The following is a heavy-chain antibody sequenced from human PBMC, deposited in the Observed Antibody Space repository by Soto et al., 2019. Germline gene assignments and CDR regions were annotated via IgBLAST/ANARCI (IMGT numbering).Heavy chain of an antibody. CDR2: IYYTGST. Sequence: LEMLCLTCSVAGGSIDSYDWRWIRQPPGKGLEWIGQIYYTGSTNYNPSLKGRVTIPVDRSKNQFSLRLSSVTAADTAVYYCAMAKTTSYNLSDPWGQGTLVPVSS. D-gene: IGHD1-7*01. V-gene: IGHV4-59*08. CDR1: GGSIDSYD. CDR3: AMAKTTSYNLSDP. J-gene: IGHJ5*02.